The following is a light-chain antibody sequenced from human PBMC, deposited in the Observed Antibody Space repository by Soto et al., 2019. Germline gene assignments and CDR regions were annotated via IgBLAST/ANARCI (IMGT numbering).Light chain of an antibody. Sequence: ESVLSRSPGSLSVSPGERATLSCSARQSVSSSYLAWYQQKPGQAPRLLIYDASTRDTGIPARFSGSGSGTDFTLTISSLEPEDFAIYYCQQRRNWPPTFGQGTKVDIK. V-gene: IGKV3D-20*02. CDR2: DAS. CDR1: QSVSSSY. J-gene: IGKJ1*01. CDR3: QQRRNWPPT.